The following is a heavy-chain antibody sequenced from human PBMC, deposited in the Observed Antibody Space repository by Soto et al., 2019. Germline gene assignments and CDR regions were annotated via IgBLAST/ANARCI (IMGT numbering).Heavy chain of an antibody. CDR1: GGTFSSYA. Sequence: ASVKVSCKASGGTFSSYAISWVRQAPGQGLEWMGGIIPIFGTANYAQKFQGRVTITADESTSTAYMELSSLRSEDTAVYYCARVLGGTTGTYYYYGMDVWGQGTTVTVSS. J-gene: IGHJ6*02. CDR2: IIPIFGTA. CDR3: ARVLGGTTGTYYYYGMDV. V-gene: IGHV1-69*13. D-gene: IGHD1-1*01.